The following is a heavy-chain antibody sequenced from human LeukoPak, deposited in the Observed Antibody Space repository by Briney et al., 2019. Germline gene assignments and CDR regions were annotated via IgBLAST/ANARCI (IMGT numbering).Heavy chain of an antibody. CDR2: IYPGDSDT. CDR3: ARSAYCGGDCCHLDH. Sequence: GESLKISCKGSGYSFTSYWIGWVRQMPGKGLEWMGIIYPGDSDTRYSPSFQGQVTISADKSISTAYLQWSSLKASDTAMYYCARSAYCGGDCCHLDHWGQGTLVTVSS. V-gene: IGHV5-51*01. CDR1: GYSFTSYW. J-gene: IGHJ4*02. D-gene: IGHD2-21*02.